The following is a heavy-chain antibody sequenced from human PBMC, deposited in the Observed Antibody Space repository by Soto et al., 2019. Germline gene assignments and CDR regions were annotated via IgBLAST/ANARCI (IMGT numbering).Heavy chain of an antibody. D-gene: IGHD3-22*01. J-gene: IGHJ4*02. CDR3: ASGVHYDSSGYYYFY. Sequence: SVKVSCKASGGTFSTYAIDWVRQAPGQGLEWMGGIIPLFGTAKYAQNFQGRITITADESTNTAYMELRSLRSQDTAVYYCASGVHYDSSGYYYFYWGQGTLVTVSS. V-gene: IGHV1-69*13. CDR2: IIPLFGTA. CDR1: GGTFSTYA.